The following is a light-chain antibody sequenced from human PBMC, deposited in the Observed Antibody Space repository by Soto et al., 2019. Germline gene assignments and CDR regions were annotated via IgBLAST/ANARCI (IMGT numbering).Light chain of an antibody. J-gene: IGKJ4*01. CDR3: QQSGDWPLT. V-gene: IGKV3-11*01. CDR1: QSIGSS. CDR2: DES. Sequence: EIVLTQSPGTLSLSPGERATLSCRASQSIGSSLAWFQQKRGQAPRLLIYDESNRATGIPARFSGSGSGTDFTLTISSLESEDFAVYYCQQSGDWPLTFGGGTKV.